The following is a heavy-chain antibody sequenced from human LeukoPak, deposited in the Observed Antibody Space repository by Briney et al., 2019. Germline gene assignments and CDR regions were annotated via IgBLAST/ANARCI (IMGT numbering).Heavy chain of an antibody. V-gene: IGHV4-4*07. CDR1: GGSISSYY. D-gene: IGHD1-26*01. CDR2: IYTSGST. Sequence: SETLSLTCTVSGGSISSYYWSWLRQPAGKGLEWIGRIYTSGSTNYNPSLKSRVTMLVDTSKNQFSLKLSSVTAVDTAVYYCARDRGSYGLDYWGQGTLVTVSS. CDR3: ARDRGSYGLDY. J-gene: IGHJ4*02.